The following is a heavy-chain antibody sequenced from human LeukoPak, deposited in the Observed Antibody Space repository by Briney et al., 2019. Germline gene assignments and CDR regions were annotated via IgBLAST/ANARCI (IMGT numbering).Heavy chain of an antibody. CDR2: ISTHNGYT. CDR1: GYTFTTYS. Sequence: GASVKVSCKASGYTFTTYSISWVRQAPGQGLEWMGWISTHNGYTDYGQKFQGRLTMTTDTSTSTAYMELRSLRSDDTAVYFCAREGGAPIRAANVWGLGTIVTVSS. D-gene: IGHD6-13*01. J-gene: IGHJ3*01. CDR3: AREGGAPIRAANV. V-gene: IGHV1-18*01.